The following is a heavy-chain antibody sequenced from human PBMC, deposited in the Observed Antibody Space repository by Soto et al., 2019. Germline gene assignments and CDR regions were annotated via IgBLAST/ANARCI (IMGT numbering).Heavy chain of an antibody. CDR1: GFTFSSYW. CDR3: ARVLVLWFGEWDDAFDI. CDR2: INSDGSST. V-gene: IGHV3-74*01. D-gene: IGHD3-10*01. J-gene: IGHJ3*02. Sequence: EVQLVESGGGLVQPGGSLRLSCAASGFTFSSYWMRWVRQAPGKGLVWVSRINSDGSSTSYADSVKGRFTISRDNAKNTLYLHMNSLRAEDAAVYYCARVLVLWFGEWDDAFDIWGQGTMVTVSS.